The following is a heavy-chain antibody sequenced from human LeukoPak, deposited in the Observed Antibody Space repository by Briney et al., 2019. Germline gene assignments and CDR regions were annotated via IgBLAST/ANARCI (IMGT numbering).Heavy chain of an antibody. Sequence: ASVKVSCKASGYTFASYDINWVRQATGQGLEWMGWMNPNSGNTGYAQKFQGRVTMTRNTSISTAYMELSGLRSEDTAVYYCARESGYRSSTSCHDAFDIWGQGTMVTVSS. V-gene: IGHV1-8*01. J-gene: IGHJ3*02. CDR1: GYTFASYD. D-gene: IGHD2-2*01. CDR3: ARESGYRSSTSCHDAFDI. CDR2: MNPNSGNT.